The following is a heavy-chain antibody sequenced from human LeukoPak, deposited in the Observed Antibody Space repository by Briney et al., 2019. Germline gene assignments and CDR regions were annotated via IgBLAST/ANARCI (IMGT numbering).Heavy chain of an antibody. CDR3: ARDGSLPYDAFDI. CDR1: GFTFSSYS. V-gene: IGHV3-21*01. CDR2: ISSSSSYI. J-gene: IGHJ3*02. Sequence: PGGSLRLSCAASGFTFSSYSMNWVRQAPGKGLEWVSSISSSSSYIYYADSVKGRFTISRDNAKNSLYLQMSSLRAEDTAVYYCARDGSLPYDAFDIWGQGTMVTVSS.